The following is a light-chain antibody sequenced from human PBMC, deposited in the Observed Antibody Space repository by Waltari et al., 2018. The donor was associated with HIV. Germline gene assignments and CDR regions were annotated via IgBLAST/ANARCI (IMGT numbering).Light chain of an antibody. V-gene: IGLV9-49*01. CDR3: GADHGSGSNFVVV. Sequence: QPVLTQPPSAAASLGASLPLTCTLSSGYSNYQVDWYQQRPGKGPRFVLRVGTGGMVGSKGDGIPDRFSVLGSGLNRYLTIKNIQEEDESDYHCGADHGSGSNFVVVFGGGTKLTVL. CDR1: SGYSNYQ. CDR2: VGTGGMVG. J-gene: IGLJ2*01.